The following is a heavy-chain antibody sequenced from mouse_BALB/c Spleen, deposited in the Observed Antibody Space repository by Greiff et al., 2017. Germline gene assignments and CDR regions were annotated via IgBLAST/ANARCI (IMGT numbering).Heavy chain of an antibody. CDR1: GFNIKDYY. D-gene: IGHD1-2*01. Sequence: VQLQQSGAELVRSGASVKLSCTASGFNIKDYYMHWVKQRPEQGLEWIGWIDPENGDTEYAPKFQGKATMTADTSSNTAYLQLSSLTSEDTAVYYCNEFTTAFAYWGQGTLVTVSA. CDR2: IDPENGDT. CDR3: NEFTTAFAY. J-gene: IGHJ3*01. V-gene: IGHV14-4*02.